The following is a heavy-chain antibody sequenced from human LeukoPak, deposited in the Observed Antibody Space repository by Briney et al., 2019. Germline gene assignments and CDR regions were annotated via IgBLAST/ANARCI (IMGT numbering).Heavy chain of an antibody. Sequence: GASVKVSCKASGYTFTGYYMHWVRQAPGQGLEWMGWINPNSGGPNYAQKFQGRVTMTRDTSISTAYMELSRLRSDDTAVYYCAIFRTGDGAFDIWGQGTMVTVSS. CDR2: INPNSGGP. J-gene: IGHJ3*02. V-gene: IGHV1-2*02. D-gene: IGHD7-27*01. CDR3: AIFRTGDGAFDI. CDR1: GYTFTGYY.